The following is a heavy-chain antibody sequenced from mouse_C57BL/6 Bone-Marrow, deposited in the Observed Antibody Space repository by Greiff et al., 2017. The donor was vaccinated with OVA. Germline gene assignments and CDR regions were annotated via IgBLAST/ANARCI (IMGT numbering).Heavy chain of an antibody. D-gene: IGHD2-12*01. CDR2: IDPETGGT. Sequence: QVQLQQSGAELVRPGASVTLSCKASGYTFTDYEMHWVKQTPVHGLEWIGAIDPETGGTAYNQKFKGKAILTADKSSSTACMELRSLTSEDSAVYYCTRYYSPYDYWGQGTTLTVSS. CDR3: TRYYSPYDY. V-gene: IGHV1-15*01. J-gene: IGHJ2*01. CDR1: GYTFTDYE.